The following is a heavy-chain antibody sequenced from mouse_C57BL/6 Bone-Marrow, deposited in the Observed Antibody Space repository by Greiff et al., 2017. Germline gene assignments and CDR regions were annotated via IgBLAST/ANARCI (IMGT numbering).Heavy chain of an antibody. CDR3: ARSGV. CDR2: IDPSDSYT. D-gene: IGHD3-1*01. CDR1: GYTFTSYW. V-gene: IGHV1-59*01. Sequence: QLQQPGAELVRPGTSVKLSCKASGYTFTSYWMHWVKQRPGQGLEWIGVIDPSDSYTNYNQKFKGKATLTVDTSSSTAYMQLSSLTSEDSAVYYCARSGVWGTGTTVTVSS. J-gene: IGHJ1*03.